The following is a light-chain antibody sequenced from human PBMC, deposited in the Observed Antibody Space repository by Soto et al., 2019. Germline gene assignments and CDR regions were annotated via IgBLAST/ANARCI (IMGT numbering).Light chain of an antibody. CDR3: QQYGDSPLT. J-gene: IGKJ4*01. Sequence: EIVLTQSPGTLSLSPGERATLSCRASQTVTSDYLAWYQQKPGQAPRLLIYGASDRVTGIPDRFSASGSGTDFTLTISRLEPQDFAIYYCQQYGDSPLTFGGGTRVDIK. V-gene: IGKV3-20*01. CDR1: QTVTSDY. CDR2: GAS.